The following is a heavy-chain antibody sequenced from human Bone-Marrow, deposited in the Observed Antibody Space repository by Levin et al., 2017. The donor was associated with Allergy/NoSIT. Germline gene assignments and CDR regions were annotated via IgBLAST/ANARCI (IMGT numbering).Heavy chain of an antibody. D-gene: IGHD7-27*01. CDR1: GFSLNHAGMG. CDR3: ARMGDWGHLYYFDF. Sequence: SGPTLVKPTETLTLTCTVSGFSLNHAGMGVSWIRQPPGKALEWLAHFYSSSKYAHNPPLRTRLSISKDDSKGQVILRMTKMDPLATATYFCARMGDWGHLYYFDFWGRGTLVAVSS. CDR2: FYSSSKY. J-gene: IGHJ2*01. V-gene: IGHV2-26*01.